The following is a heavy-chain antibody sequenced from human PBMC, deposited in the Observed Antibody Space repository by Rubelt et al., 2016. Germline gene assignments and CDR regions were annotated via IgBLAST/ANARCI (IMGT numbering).Heavy chain of an antibody. J-gene: IGHJ5*02. CDR2: INPSGGST. CDR1: GYTFTSYY. Sequence: QVQLVQSGAEVKKPGASVKVSCKASGYTFTSYYMHWVRQAPRQGLEWMGIINPSGGSTSYAQKFQGRVTMTRDTSTSTVYMELSSLRSEDTAVYYCARDRNTNWFDPWGQGTLVTVSS. CDR3: ARDRNTNWFDP. V-gene: IGHV1-46*01.